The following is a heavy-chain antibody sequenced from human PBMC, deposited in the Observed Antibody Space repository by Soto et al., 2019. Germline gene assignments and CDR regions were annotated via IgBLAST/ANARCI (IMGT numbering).Heavy chain of an antibody. CDR1: GFTFSSYW. D-gene: IGHD6-19*01. V-gene: IGHV3-7*03. Sequence: PGGSLRLSCAASGFTFSSYWISWVRQAPGKGLEWVANIKQDVSEKYYVDSVKGRFTISRDNAKNSLYLQMNSLRAEDTAVYYCARIRGTQWFDYWGQGTLVTVSS. J-gene: IGHJ4*02. CDR3: ARIRGTQWFDY. CDR2: IKQDVSEK.